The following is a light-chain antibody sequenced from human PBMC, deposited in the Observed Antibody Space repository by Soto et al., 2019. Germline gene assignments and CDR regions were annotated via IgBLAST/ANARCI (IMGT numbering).Light chain of an antibody. Sequence: DIHLTQSPSSLSASVGDRVTVTCRASQSISSYLNWYQQIPGKAPKLLIYAASSLQSGVPSRFSGSGSGTDFTLTISSLQPEDFATYYCQQSYSTPCTFGEGTKVDIK. V-gene: IGKV1-39*01. CDR3: QQSYSTPCT. J-gene: IGKJ1*01. CDR1: QSISSY. CDR2: AAS.